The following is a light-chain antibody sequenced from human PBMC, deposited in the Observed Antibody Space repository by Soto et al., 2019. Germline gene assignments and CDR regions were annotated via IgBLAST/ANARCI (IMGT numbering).Light chain of an antibody. J-gene: IGKJ2*01. V-gene: IGKV3-15*01. CDR2: GAS. CDR1: QSVSSN. Sequence: EIVMTQSPATLSVSPGERATLSCRASQSVSSNLAWYQQKPAQAPRLLIYGASTRATGIPARFSGSGSGIEFTLTISSLQSVDFAVYYCQQYSNWPRTFGQGTKLEIK. CDR3: QQYSNWPRT.